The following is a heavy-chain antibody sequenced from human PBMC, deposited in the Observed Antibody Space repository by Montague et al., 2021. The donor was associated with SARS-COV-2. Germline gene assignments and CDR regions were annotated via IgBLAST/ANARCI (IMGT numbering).Heavy chain of an antibody. D-gene: IGHD5-18*01. CDR2: IWYDGSNK. J-gene: IGHJ6*03. V-gene: IGHV3-33*08. Sequence: SQRLSCAASGFTVISNYMSWVRQAPGKGLEWVAVIWYDGSNKYYADSVKGRFTISRDNSKNTLHLQMNSLRAEDTAVYYCARDSYGYYYYMDVWGKGTTVTVSS. CDR3: ARDSYGYYYYMDV. CDR1: GFTVISNY.